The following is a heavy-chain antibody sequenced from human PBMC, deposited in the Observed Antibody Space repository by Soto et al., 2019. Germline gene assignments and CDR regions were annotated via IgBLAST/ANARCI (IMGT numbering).Heavy chain of an antibody. J-gene: IGHJ6*02. CDR1: GFTFSSYA. CDR2: ISYDGSNK. CDR3: VRDVIGLVPAAIYYGMDV. Sequence: QVQLVESGGGVVQPGRSLRLSCAASGFTFSSYAMHWVRQAPGKGLEWVAVISYDGSNKYYADSVKGRFTISRDNSKNTLYLQMNSLRAEDTAVYYCVRDVIGLVPAAIYYGMDVWGQGTTVTVSS. V-gene: IGHV3-30-3*01. D-gene: IGHD2-2*01.